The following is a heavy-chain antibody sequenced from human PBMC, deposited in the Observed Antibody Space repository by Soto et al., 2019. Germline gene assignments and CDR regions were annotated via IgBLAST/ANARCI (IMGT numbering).Heavy chain of an antibody. CDR3: TRGPRPISTGTGAY. J-gene: IGHJ4*02. CDR2: IYNDWTFS. Sequence: PGGSLRLSCAPSRFIFKMYLMQWVRQSPGRGLVWISRIYNDWTFSHYADSVKGRFTISRDNGNDTLYLQMNNLRAEDSGLYYCTRGPRPISTGTGAYWGQGAQVTSPQ. CDR1: RFIFKMYL. D-gene: IGHD3-10*01. V-gene: IGHV3-74*01.